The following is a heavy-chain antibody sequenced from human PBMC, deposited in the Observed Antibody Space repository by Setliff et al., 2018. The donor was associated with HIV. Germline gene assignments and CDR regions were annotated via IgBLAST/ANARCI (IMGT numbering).Heavy chain of an antibody. V-gene: IGHV4-59*08. J-gene: IGHJ4*02. D-gene: IGHD1-26*01. CDR2: IDYSGST. CDR3: ARHYNVNYYVRKDFDY. Sequence: SETLSLTCTVSGGSISEYYWSWIRQPPGKGLEWIGYIDYSGSTNYNASLKSRLTMSIDTSKSQFSLKLSSVTAADTAVYYCARHYNVNYYVRKDFDYWGQGTLVTVPQ. CDR1: GGSISEYY.